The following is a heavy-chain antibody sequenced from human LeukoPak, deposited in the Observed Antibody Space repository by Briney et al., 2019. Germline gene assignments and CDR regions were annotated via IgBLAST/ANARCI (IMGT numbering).Heavy chain of an antibody. CDR1: GFTFSSYW. V-gene: IGHV3-23*01. Sequence: GGSLRLSCAASGFTFSSYWMSWVRQAPGKGLEWVSAISGSGGSTYYADSVKGRFTISRDNSKNTLYLQMNSLRAEDTAVYYCARGRKQWLATQDGFYFDYWGQGTLVTVSS. D-gene: IGHD6-19*01. CDR3: ARGRKQWLATQDGFYFDY. J-gene: IGHJ4*02. CDR2: ISGSGGST.